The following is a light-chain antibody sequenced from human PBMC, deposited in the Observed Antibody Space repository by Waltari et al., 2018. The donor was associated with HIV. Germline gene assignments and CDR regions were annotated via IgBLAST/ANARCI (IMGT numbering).Light chain of an antibody. CDR1: QDINYS. CDR3: QQYKSSAEFT. V-gene: IGKV1-8*01. Sequence: AIRMTQSTSTISASIGDRVSITCRASQDINYSLAWYQQKPGRAPNLLIYGASTLHTGVPSRFSGSGSGTYFTLSITCLQAEDFATYYCQQYKSSAEFTFGPGTKVDFK. CDR2: GAS. J-gene: IGKJ3*01.